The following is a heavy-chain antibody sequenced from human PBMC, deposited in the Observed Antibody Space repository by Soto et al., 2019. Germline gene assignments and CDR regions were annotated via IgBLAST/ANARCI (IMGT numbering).Heavy chain of an antibody. CDR1: GYTFTGYY. CDR3: ARGTALNGEVRPRTDSDP. CDR2: INPNSGGT. D-gene: IGHD3-10*01. Sequence: ASVKVSCKASGYTFTGYYMHWVRQAPGQGLEWMGWINPNSGGTNYAQKFQGWVTMTGDTSISTAYMELIRLRSDDTAVYYCARGTALNGEVRPRTDSDPWGQGTLVTVSS. V-gene: IGHV1-2*04. J-gene: IGHJ5*02.